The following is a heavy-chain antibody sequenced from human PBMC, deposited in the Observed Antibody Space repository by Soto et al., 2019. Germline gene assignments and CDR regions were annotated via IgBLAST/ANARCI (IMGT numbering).Heavy chain of an antibody. CDR2: ISRTSSHI. V-gene: IGHV3-21*01. CDR1: EFSFSTYH. CDR3: ARDPAADGYYGMDV. Sequence: EVQLVESGGGLVKPGGSLRLSCVASEFSFSTYHMNWVRQAPGEGLQWVSFISRTSSHIHYADSVQGRFTISRDNAKNSLYLEMNSLRAEDTAVYYCARDPAADGYYGMDVWGQGTTVTVSS. D-gene: IGHD6-13*01. J-gene: IGHJ6*02.